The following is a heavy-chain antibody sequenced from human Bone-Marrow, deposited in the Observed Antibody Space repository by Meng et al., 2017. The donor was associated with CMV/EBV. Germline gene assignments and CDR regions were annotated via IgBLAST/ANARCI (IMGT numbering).Heavy chain of an antibody. D-gene: IGHD2-2*02. Sequence: ASVKVSRKATGYTFTSYDINWVRQATGQGLEWMGWMNPNSGNTGYAQKLQGRVTMTTDTSTSTAYMELRSLRSDDTAVYYCARDTGGYCSSTSCYTLGYYYYGMDVWGQGTTVTVSS. CDR2: MNPNSGNT. CDR1: GYTFTSYD. V-gene: IGHV1-8*02. CDR3: ARDTGGYCSSTSCYTLGYYYYGMDV. J-gene: IGHJ6*02.